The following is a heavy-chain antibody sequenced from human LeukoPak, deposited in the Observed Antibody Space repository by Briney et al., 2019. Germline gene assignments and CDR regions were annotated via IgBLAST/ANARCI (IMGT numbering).Heavy chain of an antibody. J-gene: IGHJ4*02. Sequence: GGSLRLSCAASGFTFSSYGMHWVRQAPGKGLEWVAVIWSDGSNKYYADSVKGRFTISRDNSKNTLYLQMNSLRAEDTAVYYCAREMSLSSSGWYRHFDYWGQGTLVTVSS. CDR1: GFTFSSYG. V-gene: IGHV3-33*01. D-gene: IGHD6-19*01. CDR2: IWSDGSNK. CDR3: AREMSLSSSGWYRHFDY.